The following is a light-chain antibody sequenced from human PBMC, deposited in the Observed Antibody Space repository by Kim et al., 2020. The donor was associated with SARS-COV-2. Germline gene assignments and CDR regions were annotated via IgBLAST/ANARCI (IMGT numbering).Light chain of an antibody. V-gene: IGLV2-14*03. CDR2: DIS. Sequence: GHAITISCSGSSSDIGSYDYVSWYQQHPGEPPKLLIFDISDRPSGISSRFSGSKSGNRASLTISGLRAEDEADYYCSSYSVTSTFVFGPGTKVTVL. CDR3: SSYSVTSTFV. J-gene: IGLJ1*01. CDR1: SSDIGSYDY.